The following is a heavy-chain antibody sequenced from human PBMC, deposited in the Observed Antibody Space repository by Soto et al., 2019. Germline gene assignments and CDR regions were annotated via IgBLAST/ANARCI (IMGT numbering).Heavy chain of an antibody. CDR2: IYSDGST. CDR1: GFTVSSNY. Sequence: GSLRLSCAASGFTVSSNYMSWVRQAPGKGLEWISVIYSDGSTYYADSVKGRFTISRHNSNNTLYLQMNSLRVEDTAVYYCATIPYYYDSSGSIFDYWGQGALVTVSS. D-gene: IGHD3-22*01. V-gene: IGHV3-53*01. CDR3: ATIPYYYDSSGSIFDY. J-gene: IGHJ4*02.